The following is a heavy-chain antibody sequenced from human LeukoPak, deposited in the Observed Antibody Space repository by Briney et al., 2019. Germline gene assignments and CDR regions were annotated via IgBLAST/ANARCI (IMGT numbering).Heavy chain of an antibody. V-gene: IGHV1-3*01. CDR2: INAGNGNT. CDR1: GYTFTSYA. J-gene: IGHJ6*02. CDR3: AREVGATTLLGYYYYGMDV. Sequence: ASVKVSCKASGYTFTSYAMHWVRQAPGQRLEWMGWINAGNGNTKDSQKFQGRVTITRDTSASTAYMELSSLRSEDTAVYYCAREVGATTLLGYYYYGMDVWGQGTTVTVSS. D-gene: IGHD1-26*01.